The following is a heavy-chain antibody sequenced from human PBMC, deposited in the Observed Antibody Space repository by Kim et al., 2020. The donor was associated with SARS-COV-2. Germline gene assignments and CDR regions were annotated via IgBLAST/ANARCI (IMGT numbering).Heavy chain of an antibody. CDR2: INDSKTI. D-gene: IGHD3-10*01. CDR1: GGSFTGYY. Sequence: SETLSLTCAVSGGSFTGYYWNWIRQSPGKGLEWIGEINDSKTIHYSPSLKTRVTMSIDTSKTQFSLKLTSVTAADTGVFYCARGIYYFGPVSAYNALRFLHWGQGIAITVSS. V-gene: IGHV4-34*01. J-gene: IGHJ4*02. CDR3: ARGIYYFGPVSAYNALRFLH.